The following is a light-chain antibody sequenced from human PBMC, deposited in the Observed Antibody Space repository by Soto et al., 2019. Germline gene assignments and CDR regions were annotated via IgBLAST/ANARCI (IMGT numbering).Light chain of an antibody. CDR1: QSVSSN. CDR2: DAS. CDR3: HQYDTIVQT. V-gene: IGKV3-20*01. Sequence: EIVLTQSPGTLSLSPGERATLSCRASQSVSSNLAWYQQKPGQAPRLLIYDASTRATATPERFSGSGSGTDFTLTISRLEPEDFAVYYCHQYDTIVQTFGQGTKVDIK. J-gene: IGKJ1*01.